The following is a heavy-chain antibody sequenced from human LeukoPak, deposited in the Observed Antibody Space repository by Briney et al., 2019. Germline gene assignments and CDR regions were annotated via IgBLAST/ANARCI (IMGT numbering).Heavy chain of an antibody. CDR2: IIPIFGTA. J-gene: IGHJ4*02. CDR3: ARSTMIVVVITSTTETSFDY. V-gene: IGHV1-69*01. Sequence: SVKVSCKASGGTFSSYAISWVRQAPGQGLEWMGGIIPIFGTANYAQKFQGRVTITAGESTSTAYMELSSLRSEDTAVYYCARSTMIVVVITSTTETSFDYWGQGTLVTVSS. D-gene: IGHD3-22*01. CDR1: GGTFSSYA.